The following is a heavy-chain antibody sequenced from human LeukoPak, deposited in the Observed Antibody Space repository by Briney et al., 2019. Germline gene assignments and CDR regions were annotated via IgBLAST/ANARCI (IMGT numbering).Heavy chain of an antibody. CDR3: ARVLPGVTGTWGY. D-gene: IGHD1-20*01. J-gene: IGHJ4*02. CDR1: GYTFTGYY. Sequence: ASVKVSCKASGYTFTGYYMHWVRQAPGQGLEWMGRINPNSGGTNYAQKFQGRVNMTRDTSISTAYMELSRLRSDDTAVYDCARVLPGVTGTWGYWGQGTLVTVSS. CDR2: INPNSGGT. V-gene: IGHV1-2*06.